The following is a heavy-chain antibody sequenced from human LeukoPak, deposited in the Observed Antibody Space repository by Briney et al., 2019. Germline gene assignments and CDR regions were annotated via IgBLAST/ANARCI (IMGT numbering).Heavy chain of an antibody. V-gene: IGHV4-59*01. Sequence: PSETLSLTCTVSGGSISSYYWSWIRQPPGKGLEWIGYIYYSGSTNYNPSLKSRVTISVDTSKNQFSLKLSSVTAADTAVYYCARADYYYDSSGLDAFDIWGQGTMVTVSS. CDR2: IYYSGST. D-gene: IGHD3-22*01. J-gene: IGHJ3*02. CDR3: ARADYYYDSSGLDAFDI. CDR1: GGSISSYY.